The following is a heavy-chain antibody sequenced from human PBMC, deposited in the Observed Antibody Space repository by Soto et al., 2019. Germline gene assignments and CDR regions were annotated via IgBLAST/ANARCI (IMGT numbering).Heavy chain of an antibody. Sequence: SQTLSLTCAISGDSVSSNSPAWNWIRQSPSRGLEWLGRTYYRSKWYNDYAVVVKSRLTITPDTSKNQLSLQLNSVTPEDTAVYYCARAIGPMLFDVSGQGTMVTV. CDR1: GDSVSSNSPA. CDR3: ARAIGPMLFDV. V-gene: IGHV6-1*01. J-gene: IGHJ3*01. D-gene: IGHD2-8*01. CDR2: TYYRSKWYN.